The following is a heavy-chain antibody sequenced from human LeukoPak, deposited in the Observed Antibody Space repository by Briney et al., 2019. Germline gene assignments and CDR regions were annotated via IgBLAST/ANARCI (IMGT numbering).Heavy chain of an antibody. D-gene: IGHD1-26*01. J-gene: IGHJ4*02. V-gene: IGHV4-61*10. CDR1: GGSISSGSYY. Sequence: SETLSLTCTVSGGSISSGSYYWSWIRQPAGKGLEWIGYIYYSGSTNYNPSLKSRVTISVDTSKNQFSLKLSSVTAADTAVYYCARGGIVGAILYWGQGTLVTVSS. CDR3: ARGGIVGAILY. CDR2: IYYSGST.